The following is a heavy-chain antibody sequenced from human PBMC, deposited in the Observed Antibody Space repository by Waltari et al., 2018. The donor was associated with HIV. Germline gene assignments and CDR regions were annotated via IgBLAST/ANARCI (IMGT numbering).Heavy chain of an antibody. CDR3: ARTPYDTSGYCFDY. D-gene: IGHD3-22*01. Sequence: QVQLVEAGGGVVQPGRSLRLSCTASGFIFSSYGMHWVRQAPGKVLGWVAVVWYDGNNKYYADSLKGRFTISRDNSKNTLYLQMNNLRVEDTAVYYCARTPYDTSGYCFDYWGQGTLVTVSS. CDR2: VWYDGNNK. CDR1: GFIFSSYG. V-gene: IGHV3-33*01. J-gene: IGHJ4*02.